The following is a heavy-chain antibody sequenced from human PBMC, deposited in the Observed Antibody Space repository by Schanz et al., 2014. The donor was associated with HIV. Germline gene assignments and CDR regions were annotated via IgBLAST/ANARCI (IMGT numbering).Heavy chain of an antibody. V-gene: IGHV3-48*02. CDR2: MIWNNGI. J-gene: IGHJ6*02. Sequence: ELQLAESGGRLEQPGGSLRLSCAASGFIFSDYSMNWVRQAPGKGLEWVAHMIWNNGIYYADSVKGRFTISRDNAKNTLFLQMNNLREDDTAVCYCTRDGGCSGSACYGYGMDVWGQGTTVTVSS. CDR3: TRDGGCSGSACYGYGMDV. D-gene: IGHD1-26*01. CDR1: GFIFSDYS.